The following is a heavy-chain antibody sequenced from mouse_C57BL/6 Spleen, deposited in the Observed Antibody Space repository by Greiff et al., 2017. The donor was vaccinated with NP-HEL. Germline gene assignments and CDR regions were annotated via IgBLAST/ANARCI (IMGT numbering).Heavy chain of an antibody. V-gene: IGHV1-26*01. Sequence: VQLQQSGPELVKPGASVKISCKASGYTFTDYYMNWVKQSHGKSLEWIGDINPNNGGTSYNQKFKGKATLTVDKSSSTAYMELRSLTSEDSAVYYCARYGYDQAWFAYWGQGTLVTVSA. CDR1: GYTFTDYY. D-gene: IGHD2-2*01. J-gene: IGHJ3*01. CDR3: ARYGYDQAWFAY. CDR2: INPNNGGT.